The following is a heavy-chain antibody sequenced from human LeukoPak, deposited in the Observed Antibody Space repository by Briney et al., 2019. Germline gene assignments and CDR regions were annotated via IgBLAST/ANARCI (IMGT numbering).Heavy chain of an antibody. CDR3: ARVGASEWSIVLGPIKY. V-gene: IGHV3-30*03. CDR1: EFTFSNYG. CDR2: ISYDGSNK. J-gene: IGHJ4*02. Sequence: GGSLRLSCAASEFTFSNYGMHWVRQAPGKGLEWVAVISYDGSNKYYADSVKGRFTISRDNSKNTLYLQMSSLGAEDTAVYYCARVGASEWSIVLGPIKYWGQGTLVSVSS. D-gene: IGHD2-8*01.